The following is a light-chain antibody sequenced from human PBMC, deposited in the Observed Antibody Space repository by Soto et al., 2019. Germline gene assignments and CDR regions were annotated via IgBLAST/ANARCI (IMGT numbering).Light chain of an antibody. CDR1: QTVSTY. CDR2: DAS. V-gene: IGKV3-11*01. CDR3: QQRNNWPPDIT. Sequence: EIVLTQSPVTLSLSPGDRATLSCRASQTVSTYVAWYQQKPGQAPRLLIYDASNRATGIPARFSGSGAGTDFTHTISRLEPEDFAVYYWQQRNNWPPDITFGQGTRLYIK. J-gene: IGKJ5*01.